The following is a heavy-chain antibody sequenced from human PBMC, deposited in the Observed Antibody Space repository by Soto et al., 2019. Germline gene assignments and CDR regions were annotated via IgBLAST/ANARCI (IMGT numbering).Heavy chain of an antibody. CDR2: IRTKVNSYAT. J-gene: IGHJ4*02. CDR1: GFTFSGSA. V-gene: IGHV3-73*01. Sequence: EVQLVESGGGLVQPGGSLKLSCAASGFTFSGSAMHWVRQASGKGLEWVGRIRTKVNSYATTYGAAVKGRFTISRDDSENTTYLQMNSLKTEDTAVYYCTTEPGHYWGQGTLVTVSS. D-gene: IGHD3-10*01. CDR3: TTEPGHY.